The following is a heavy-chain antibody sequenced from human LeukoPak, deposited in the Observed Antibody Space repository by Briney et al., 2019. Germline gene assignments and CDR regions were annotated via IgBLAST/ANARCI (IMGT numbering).Heavy chain of an antibody. CDR2: IKEDGSVK. Sequence: GGSLRLSCVASGFTFSDYWMTWVRQAPGKGLEWVANIKEDGSVKYYVDSVKVRFSISRDNAKSSLYLQLNSLRVEDTAVYYCATEGTDGRGSFGWFDSWGQGTLVTVSS. CDR1: GFTFSDYW. D-gene: IGHD3-10*01. CDR3: ATEGTDGRGSFGWFDS. V-gene: IGHV3-7*01. J-gene: IGHJ5*01.